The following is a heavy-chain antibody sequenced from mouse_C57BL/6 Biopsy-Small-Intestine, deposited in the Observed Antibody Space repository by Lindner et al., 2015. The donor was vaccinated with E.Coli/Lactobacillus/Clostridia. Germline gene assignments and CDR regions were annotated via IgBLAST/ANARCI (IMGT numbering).Heavy chain of an antibody. CDR3: AREGTYYSNFYAMDY. Sequence: EVQLQESGGGLVKPGGSLKLSCAASGFTFSGFAMSWVRQTPEKRLEWVATITYGGTYTYYPDNLKGRFTISRDDAKDNLYLQMSHLRSEDTAMYYCAREGTYYSNFYAMDYWGQGTSVTVSS. CDR2: ITYGGTYT. J-gene: IGHJ4*01. CDR1: GFTFSGFA. D-gene: IGHD2-5*01. V-gene: IGHV5-4*01.